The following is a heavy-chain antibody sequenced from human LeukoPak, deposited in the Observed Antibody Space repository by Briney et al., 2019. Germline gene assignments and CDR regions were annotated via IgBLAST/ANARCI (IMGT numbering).Heavy chain of an antibody. CDR1: GYSFTTYG. CDR2: ISVYNGHT. V-gene: IGHV1-18*01. D-gene: IGHD3-10*01. CDR3: ARNGSGSYGY. Sequence: GASVKVSFKASGYSFTTYGISWVRQAPGQGLEWVGWISVYNGHTNYAQKLQGRVTMTTDTSTSTAYMELRSLTSDDTAVYYCARNGSGSYGYWGQGTLVIVSS. J-gene: IGHJ4*02.